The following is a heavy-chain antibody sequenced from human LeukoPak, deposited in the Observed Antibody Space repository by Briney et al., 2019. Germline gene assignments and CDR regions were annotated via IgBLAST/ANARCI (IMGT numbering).Heavy chain of an antibody. CDR2: ISGSGGST. D-gene: IGHD3-3*01. Sequence: GGSLRLSCAAPGFTFSSYAMSWVRQAPGKGLELVSAISGSGGSTYYADSVKGRFTISRDNSKNTLYLQMNSLRAEDTAVYYCAKDLELRFLEWLRPFDYWGQGTLVTVSS. V-gene: IGHV3-23*01. CDR3: AKDLELRFLEWLRPFDY. J-gene: IGHJ4*02. CDR1: GFTFSSYA.